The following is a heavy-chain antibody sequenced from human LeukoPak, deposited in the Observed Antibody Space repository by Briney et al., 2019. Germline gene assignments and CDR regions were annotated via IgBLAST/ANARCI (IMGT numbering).Heavy chain of an antibody. CDR3: AKDFGSSGRYADY. CDR2: ISGSGGIT. Sequence: GGSLRLSCAASGFTFSNYAMIWVRQTPGRGLQWVSTISGSGGITYYADSVKGRFTVSREDSKDTLYLQMNSLRVEDTAVYFCAKDFGSSGRYADYWGQGTLVTVSS. J-gene: IGHJ4*02. D-gene: IGHD6-19*01. CDR1: GFTFSNYA. V-gene: IGHV3-23*01.